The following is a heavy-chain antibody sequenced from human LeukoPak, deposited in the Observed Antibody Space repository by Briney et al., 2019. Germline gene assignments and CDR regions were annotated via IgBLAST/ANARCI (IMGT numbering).Heavy chain of an antibody. D-gene: IGHD2-2*01. CDR3: ARIAYCSSTSCYWAGYYYYYGMDV. J-gene: IGHJ6*02. V-gene: IGHV3-7*01. CDR2: IKQDGSEK. CDR1: GFTVSSNY. Sequence: PGGSLRLSCAASGFTVSSNYMSWVRQAPGKGLEWVANIKQDGSEKYYVDSAKGRFTISRDNAKNSLYLQMNSLRAEDTAVYYCARIAYCSSTSCYWAGYYYYYGMDVWGQGTTVTVSS.